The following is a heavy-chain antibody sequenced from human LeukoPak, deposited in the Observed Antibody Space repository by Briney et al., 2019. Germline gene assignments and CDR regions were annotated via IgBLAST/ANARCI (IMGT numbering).Heavy chain of an antibody. CDR2: INHSGST. CDR1: GGSFSGYY. CDR3: ASAGSGWHTSFDY. J-gene: IGHJ4*02. V-gene: IGHV4-34*01. D-gene: IGHD6-19*01. Sequence: SETLSLTCAVYGGSFSGYYWSWIRQPPGKGLEWIGEINHSGSTNYNPSLKSRVTISVDTSKNQFSLKLRSVTAADTAVYYCASAGSGWHTSFDYWGQGTLVTVSS.